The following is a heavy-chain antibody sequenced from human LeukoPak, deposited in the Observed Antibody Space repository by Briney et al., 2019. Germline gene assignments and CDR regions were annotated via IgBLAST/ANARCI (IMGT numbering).Heavy chain of an antibody. CDR2: ISAYNGNT. Sequence: ASVKVSCKASGYTFTSYGISWVRQAPGQGLEWVGWISAYNGNTNYAQKLQGRVTMTTDTSTSTAYMELRSLRSDDTAVYYCARAITMIVVELNWFDPWGQGTLVTVSS. V-gene: IGHV1-18*01. D-gene: IGHD3-22*01. J-gene: IGHJ5*02. CDR3: ARAITMIVVELNWFDP. CDR1: GYTFTSYG.